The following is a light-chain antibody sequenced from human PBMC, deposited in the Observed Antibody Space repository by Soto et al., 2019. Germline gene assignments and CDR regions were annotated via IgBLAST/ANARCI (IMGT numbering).Light chain of an antibody. Sequence: EIVMTQSPATLSVSPGERATLSCRASQSVTSNLAWYEQRPGQAPRLLIYDTSTRATGIPARISGSGSGTEFTLTISGLQSEDFGIYYCHHYNNWPPRNTFGQGTKVDNK. J-gene: IGKJ2*01. CDR2: DTS. V-gene: IGKV3-15*01. CDR1: QSVTSN. CDR3: HHYNNWPPRNT.